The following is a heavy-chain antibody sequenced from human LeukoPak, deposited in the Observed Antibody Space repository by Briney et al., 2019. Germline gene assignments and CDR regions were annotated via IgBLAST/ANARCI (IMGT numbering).Heavy chain of an antibody. D-gene: IGHD5-24*01. J-gene: IGHJ4*02. V-gene: IGHV4-59*01. CDR1: GGSISSYY. Sequence: SETLSLTCTVSGGSISSYYWSWIRQPPGKGLEWIGYIYYSGSTNYNPSLKSRVTISVDTSKNQFSLKLSSVTAADTAVYYCARQSEMATTIDYWGQGTLVTVSS. CDR3: ARQSEMATTIDY. CDR2: IYYSGST.